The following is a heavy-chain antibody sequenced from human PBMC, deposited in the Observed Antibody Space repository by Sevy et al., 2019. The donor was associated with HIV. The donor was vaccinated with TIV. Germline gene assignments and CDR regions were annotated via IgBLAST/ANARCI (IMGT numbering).Heavy chain of an antibody. CDR3: ARFGGRYYGSGSYYNFDY. CDR1: GGTFSSYA. D-gene: IGHD3-10*01. J-gene: IGHJ4*02. V-gene: IGHV1-69*13. Sequence: ASVKVSCKASGGTFSSYAISWVRQAPGQGLEWMGGIIPIFGTANYAQKFQGRVTITADESTSTAYMELGSLRSEDTAVYYCARFGGRYYGSGSYYNFDYWGQGTLVTVSS. CDR2: IIPIFGTA.